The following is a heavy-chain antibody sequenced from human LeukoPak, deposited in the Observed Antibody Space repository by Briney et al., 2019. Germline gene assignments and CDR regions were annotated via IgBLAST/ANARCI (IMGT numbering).Heavy chain of an antibody. J-gene: IGHJ6*02. V-gene: IGHV1-2*02. Sequence: ASVKVSCKASGYTFTGYYMHWVRQAPGQGLGWMGWINPNSGGTNYAQKFQGRVTMTRDTSISTAYMELSRLRSDDTAVYYCARGDSYYYYGMDVWGQGTTVTVSS. CDR2: INPNSGGT. CDR1: GYTFTGYY. CDR3: ARGDSYYYYGMDV.